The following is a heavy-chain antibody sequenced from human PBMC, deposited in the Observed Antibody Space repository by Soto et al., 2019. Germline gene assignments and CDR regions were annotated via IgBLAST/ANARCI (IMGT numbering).Heavy chain of an antibody. Sequence: QVQLVQSGAEVKKPGSSVKVSCKASGGTFSSYTISWVRQAPGQGLEWMGRIIPILGIANYAQKFQGRVTITADKSTSTAYMELSSLRSEDTAVYYCAREPLEYSSSSEYYYYYMDVWAKGPRSPSP. CDR2: IIPILGIA. CDR1: GGTFSSYT. J-gene: IGHJ6*03. V-gene: IGHV1-69*08. CDR3: AREPLEYSSSSEYYYYYMDV. D-gene: IGHD6-6*01.